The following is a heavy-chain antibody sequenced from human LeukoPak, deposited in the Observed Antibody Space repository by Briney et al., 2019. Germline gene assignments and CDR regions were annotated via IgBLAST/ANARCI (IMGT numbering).Heavy chain of an antibody. D-gene: IGHD6-13*01. CDR2: IWYDGSNK. V-gene: IGHV3-30*02. CDR1: GFTFSRYS. Sequence: GGSLRLSCAASGFTFSRYSMHLVRQTPGKGLEWVAVIWYDGSNKYYADSVKGRFTISRDNSKNTLYLQMNSLRAEDTAVYYCAKDSQQLPPGDLDYWGQGTLVTVSS. J-gene: IGHJ4*02. CDR3: AKDSQQLPPGDLDY.